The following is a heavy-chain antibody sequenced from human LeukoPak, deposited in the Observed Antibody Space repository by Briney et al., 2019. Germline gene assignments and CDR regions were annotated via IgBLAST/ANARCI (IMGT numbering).Heavy chain of an antibody. J-gene: IGHJ4*02. D-gene: IGHD3-22*01. CDR2: IKSEAAGGTT. Sequence: PGGCLRLSCAASGFTFSDAWMNWVRQAPGKGLEWVGRIKSEAAGGTTDYAAPVKGRFTVSRDDPKNTVYLQMNSLKTEDTAVYYCTTDGYFDSSGYYYPHDYWGQGTLVTVSS. CDR3: TTDGYFDSSGYYYPHDY. CDR1: GFTFSDAW. V-gene: IGHV3-15*01.